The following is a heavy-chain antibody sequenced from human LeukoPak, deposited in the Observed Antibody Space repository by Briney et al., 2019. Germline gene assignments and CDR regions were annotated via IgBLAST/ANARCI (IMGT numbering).Heavy chain of an antibody. CDR2: LSGSGSST. Sequence: GGPLRLSCAASGFTFTPYAMSGVRRAPGKGRQGVSALSGSGSSTYYGDSVKGRFTISRDNSKNTVYLQMNSLRAEDTAVYYCAKNHYNTDSYSDYWGQGTLVTVSS. CDR1: GFTFTPYA. V-gene: IGHV3-23*01. J-gene: IGHJ4*02. CDR3: AKNHYNTDSYSDY. D-gene: IGHD1-14*01.